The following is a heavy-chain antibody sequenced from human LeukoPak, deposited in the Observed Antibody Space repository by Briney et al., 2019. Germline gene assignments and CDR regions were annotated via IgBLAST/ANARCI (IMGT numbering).Heavy chain of an antibody. CDR1: GGSISSSNW. D-gene: IGHD2-21*02. J-gene: IGHJ5*02. CDR2: IYHSGST. Sequence: PSETLSLTCAVSGGSISSSNWWSWVRQPPGKGLEWIGEIYHSGSTNYNPSLKSRVTISVDKSKNHFSLKLSSVTAADTAVYYCAVYCGGDCYSGVNNWFDPWGQGTLVTVSS. V-gene: IGHV4-4*02. CDR3: AVYCGGDCYSGVNNWFDP.